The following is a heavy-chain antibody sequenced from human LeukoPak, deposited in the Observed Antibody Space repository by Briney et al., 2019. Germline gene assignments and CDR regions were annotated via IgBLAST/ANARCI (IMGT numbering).Heavy chain of an antibody. CDR2: ISAYNGNT. J-gene: IGHJ4*02. V-gene: IGHV1-18*01. CDR1: GYTFTSYG. Sequence: GASVKVSCKASGYTFTSYGISWVRQAPGQGLEWMGWISAYNGNTNYAQKLQGRVTMTTDKSTSTAYMELRSLRSDDTAVYYCARDRGPYDSSGYPSFDYWGQGTLVTVSS. D-gene: IGHD3-22*01. CDR3: ARDRGPYDSSGYPSFDY.